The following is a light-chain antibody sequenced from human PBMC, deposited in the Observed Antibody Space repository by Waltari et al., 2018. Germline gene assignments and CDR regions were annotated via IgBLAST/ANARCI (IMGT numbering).Light chain of an antibody. Sequence: EIVLTHSPGNLSVSPGARATLSCWASQSVTSNSLAWYQQKRGQAPRLLIYGASTRVTGIPERFSGSGSGTDFTLTISRLEPEDFAVYYCQHYSSSPPGYTFGQGTKLEIK. CDR1: QSVTSNS. CDR3: QHYSSSPPGYT. CDR2: GAS. V-gene: IGKV3-20*01. J-gene: IGKJ2*01.